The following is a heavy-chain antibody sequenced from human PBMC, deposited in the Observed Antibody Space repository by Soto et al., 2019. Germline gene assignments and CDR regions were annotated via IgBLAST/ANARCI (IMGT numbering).Heavy chain of an antibody. CDR3: ARVQLYYYDSSGYYDPYYFDY. Sequence: QVQLVESGGGLVKPGGSLRLSCAASGFIFSDSYVSWIRQAPGKGLEWVSCISGSGSHTNYADSVKGRFTISRDNAKNSLYLQMKSLRAEDTAVYYCARVQLYYYDSSGYYDPYYFDYWGQGILVTVSS. V-gene: IGHV3-11*06. J-gene: IGHJ4*02. CDR2: ISGSGSHT. D-gene: IGHD3-22*01. CDR1: GFIFSDSY.